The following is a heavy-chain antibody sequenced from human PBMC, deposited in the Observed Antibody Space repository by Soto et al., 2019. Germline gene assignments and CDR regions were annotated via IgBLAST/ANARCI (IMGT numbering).Heavy chain of an antibody. CDR1: GFTFSNAW. V-gene: IGHV3-15*07. Sequence: GGSLRLSCAASGFTFSNAWMNWVRQAPGKGLEWVGRIKSKTDGGTTDYAAPVKGRFTISRDDSKNTLYLQMNSLKTEDTAVYYCTTYYDSSGYTLYYYYYGMDVCGEGTTVTVSS. D-gene: IGHD3-22*01. CDR3: TTYYDSSGYTLYYYYYGMDV. J-gene: IGHJ6*04. CDR2: IKSKTDGGTT.